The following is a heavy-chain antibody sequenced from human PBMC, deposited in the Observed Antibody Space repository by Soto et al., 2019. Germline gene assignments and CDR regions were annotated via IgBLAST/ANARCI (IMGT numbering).Heavy chain of an antibody. CDR1: GRSISEINSY. D-gene: IGHD5-12*01. Sequence: TLSLTCSVSGRSISEINSYWGWIRQTPGEGLEWIGTIHHTGSTYYNPSLKSRVIISLDTSKNQFSLKLSSVTAADTALYYCARPEGGYGSGYSWFDPWGQGTRVTVSS. CDR3: ARPEGGYGSGYSWFDP. J-gene: IGHJ5*02. CDR2: IHHTGST. V-gene: IGHV4-39*01.